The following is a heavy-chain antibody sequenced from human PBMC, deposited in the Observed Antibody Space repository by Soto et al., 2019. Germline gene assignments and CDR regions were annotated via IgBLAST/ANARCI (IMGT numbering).Heavy chain of an antibody. D-gene: IGHD4-17*01. CDR3: TRDDVHFKGDRYYGVPMDG. V-gene: IGHV3-66*01. Sequence: EVQLVESGGDLVQPGGSLRLSCAASGFSVSSKYMSWVRQAPGKGLEWVSLIQSGGTTYYAGSVKGRFTISRDYSENTLFLQMNSLRVEDTAVYYCTRDDVHFKGDRYYGVPMDGWGKGTTVTVSA. J-gene: IGHJ6*04. CDR2: IQSGGTT. CDR1: GFSVSSKY.